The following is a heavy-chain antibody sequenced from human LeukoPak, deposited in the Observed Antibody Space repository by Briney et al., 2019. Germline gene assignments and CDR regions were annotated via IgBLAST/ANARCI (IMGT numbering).Heavy chain of an antibody. J-gene: IGHJ4*02. V-gene: IGHV4-34*01. CDR3: ARARGYYDSSGYRP. D-gene: IGHD3-22*01. CDR2: INHSGST. CDR1: GGSFSGYY. Sequence: ASETLSLTCAVYGGSFSGYYWSWIRQPPGKGLEWIGEINHSGSTNYNPSLKSRVTISVDTSKNQFSLKLSSVTAADTAVYYCARARGYYDSSGYRPWGQGTLVTVSS.